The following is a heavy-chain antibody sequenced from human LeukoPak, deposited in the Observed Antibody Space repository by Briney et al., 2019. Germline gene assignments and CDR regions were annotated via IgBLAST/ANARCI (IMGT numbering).Heavy chain of an antibody. V-gene: IGHV1-18*01. J-gene: IGHJ4*02. CDR2: ISAYNGNT. CDR3: ARRKEQQLADY. Sequence: ASVKVSCKASGYTFTSYGSSWVRQAPGQGLEWMGWISAYNGNTNYAQRLQGRVTMTTNTSTSTAYKELRSLRSDDTAVYYRARRKEQQLADYWGQGTLVTVSS. D-gene: IGHD6-13*01. CDR1: GYTFTSYG.